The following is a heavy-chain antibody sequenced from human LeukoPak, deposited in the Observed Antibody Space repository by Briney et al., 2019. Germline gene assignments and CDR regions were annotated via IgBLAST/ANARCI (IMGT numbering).Heavy chain of an antibody. CDR2: IKKTGSET. V-gene: IGHV3-7*01. J-gene: IGHJ4*02. Sequence: GGSLRLSCAPSGFTFTNYAMSWVRQAPGKGLEWVAYIKKTGSETYYVDSVKGRFTITGDNTRNSLFLQMYSLRAEDTAVYFCAREDGYCSGGNCYSYFDSWGQGTLVTVSS. D-gene: IGHD2-15*01. CDR1: GFTFTNYA. CDR3: AREDGYCSGGNCYSYFDS.